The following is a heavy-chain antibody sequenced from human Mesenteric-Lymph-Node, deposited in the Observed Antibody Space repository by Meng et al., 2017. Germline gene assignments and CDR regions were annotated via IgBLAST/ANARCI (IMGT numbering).Heavy chain of an antibody. CDR2: IGHSGFT. CDR1: GGSISTSGYY. Sequence: QAQLQESGPGLGRPSDAPSFTCSVSGGSISTSGYYWGWIRQPPGKGLEWIGSIGHSGFTYYTPSLKSRVTVSIDTSRNQFSLWLTSVTAADTAVYYCVRSSAWVRTGFDPWGQGTLVTVSS. D-gene: IGHD6-19*01. J-gene: IGHJ5*02. CDR3: VRSSAWVRTGFDP. V-gene: IGHV4-39*01.